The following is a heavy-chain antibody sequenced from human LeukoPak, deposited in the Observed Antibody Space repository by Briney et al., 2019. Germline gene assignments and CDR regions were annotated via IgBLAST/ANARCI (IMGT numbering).Heavy chain of an antibody. CDR2: INPSGGST. J-gene: IGHJ4*02. D-gene: IGHD4-11*01. CDR3: ARASLYSNSPFDY. Sequence: ASATVSCKASRYTFTSYYMHWVRQAPGQGLEGMGIINPSGGSTSYAQKFQGRVTMTRDTSTSTVYMELSSLRSEDTAVYYCARASLYSNSPFDYWGQGTLVTVSS. V-gene: IGHV1-46*01. CDR1: RYTFTSYY.